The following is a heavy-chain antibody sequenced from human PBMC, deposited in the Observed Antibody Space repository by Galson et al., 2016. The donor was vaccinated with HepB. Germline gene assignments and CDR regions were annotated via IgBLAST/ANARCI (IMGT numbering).Heavy chain of an antibody. CDR3: ARDLYYFDS. CDR2: IWYDGSKT. J-gene: IGHJ4*02. Sequence: SLRLSCAASGFAFNTYAMHWVRQAPGKRLEWLGAIWYDGSKTYYADSLQGRFTISRDNSKNTVFLQMNSLRAEDTAVYYCARDLYYFDSWGQGTPVTVSS. CDR1: GFAFNTYA. V-gene: IGHV3-33*01.